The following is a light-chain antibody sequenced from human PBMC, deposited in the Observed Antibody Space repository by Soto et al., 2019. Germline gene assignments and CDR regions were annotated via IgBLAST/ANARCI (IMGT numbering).Light chain of an antibody. CDR1: SSDVGGCNY. J-gene: IGLJ1*01. CDR3: SSYTTSNTRQIV. V-gene: IGLV2-14*03. CDR2: DVS. Sequence: QSVLTQPASVSGSPGQSITISCTGTSSDVGGCNYVSWYQHHPGKAPKLIIYDVSNRPSGVSIRFSGSKSDNTASLTIFGLQPEDEADYHCSSYTTSNTRQIVFGTGTKVTVL.